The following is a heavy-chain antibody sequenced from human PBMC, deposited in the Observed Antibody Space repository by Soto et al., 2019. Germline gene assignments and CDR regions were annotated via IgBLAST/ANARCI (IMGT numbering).Heavy chain of an antibody. CDR1: GGSMSEYF. Sequence: SETLSLTCSVSGGSMSEYFWNWIRQSPGKGLEWIGYIYYLGSTDYNPSIKSRVTISVDTSKRQFSLRLTSVTAADTAVYYCARDGYDGSGSPYPAYWGPGTQVT. J-gene: IGHJ4*02. CDR3: ARDGYDGSGSPYPAY. CDR2: IYYLGST. D-gene: IGHD3-10*01. V-gene: IGHV4-59*01.